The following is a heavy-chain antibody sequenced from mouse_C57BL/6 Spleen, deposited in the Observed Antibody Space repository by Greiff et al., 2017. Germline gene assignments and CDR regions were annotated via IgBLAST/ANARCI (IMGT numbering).Heavy chain of an antibody. J-gene: IGHJ1*03. CDR1: GYTFTSYW. CDR2: ITPSNGGT. V-gene: IGHV1-53*01. Sequence: VQLQQPGPELVKPGASVKLSCKASGYTFTSYWMHWVKQRPGQGLEWIGNITPSNGGTNYNEKFKSQATLTVDKSSSPAYMQRSSLTSEDSEAYSSSRNSYGYFDVWGTGTTVTVAS. CDR3: SRNSYGYFDV.